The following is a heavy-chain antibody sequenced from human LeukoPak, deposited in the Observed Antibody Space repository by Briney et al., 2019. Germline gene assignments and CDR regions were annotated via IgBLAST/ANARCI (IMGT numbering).Heavy chain of an antibody. V-gene: IGHV3-48*03. CDR2: ISSSGSTI. J-gene: IGHJ6*03. D-gene: IGHD2-15*01. Sequence: GGSLRLSCAASGFTFSSYEMNWVRQAPGKGLECVSYISSSGSTIYYADSVKGRFTISRDNAKNSLYLQMNSLRAEDTAVYYCARAGSRGADYYYYYYMDVGGKGTTVTVSS. CDR3: ARAGSRGADYYYYYYMDV. CDR1: GFTFSSYE.